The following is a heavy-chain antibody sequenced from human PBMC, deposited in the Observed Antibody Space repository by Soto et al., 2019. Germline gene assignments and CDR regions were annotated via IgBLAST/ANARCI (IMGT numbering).Heavy chain of an antibody. D-gene: IGHD5-18*01. CDR3: ARGSYAFHPFDY. J-gene: IGHJ4*02. CDR2: ISAYNGNT. Sequence: QVQLVQSGAEVKKPGASVKVSCKASGYTFTSYGISWVRQAPGQGLEWMGWISAYNGNTNYAQKLQGRXXMXTXXSTSTAYMELRSLRSDDTAVYYCARGSYAFHPFDYWGQGTLVTVSS. V-gene: IGHV1-18*01. CDR1: GYTFTSYG.